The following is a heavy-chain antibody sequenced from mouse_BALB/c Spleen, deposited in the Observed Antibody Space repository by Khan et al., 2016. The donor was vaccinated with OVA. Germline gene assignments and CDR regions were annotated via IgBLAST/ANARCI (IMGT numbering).Heavy chain of an antibody. D-gene: IGHD3-3*01. J-gene: IGHJ3*01. V-gene: IGHV1S137*01. CDR3: ASGGRFAY. Sequence: QVQLKESGAELVRPGVSVKISCKGSGYTFTDYAMHWVKQSHAKSLEWIGVISTYYGDASYNQKFKGKATMTVDKSSSTAYMELARLTSEDSAIYYCASGGRFAYWGQGTLVTVSA. CDR2: ISTYYGDA. CDR1: GYTFTDYA.